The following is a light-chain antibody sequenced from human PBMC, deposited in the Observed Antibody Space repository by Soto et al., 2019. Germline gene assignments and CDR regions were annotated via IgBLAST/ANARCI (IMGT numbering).Light chain of an antibody. CDR1: QSISTW. CDR2: KAS. CDR3: QQTHSTPVT. Sequence: DIQMTQSPSTLSASVGYRVTITCRASQSISTWLAWYQQKPGKAPNLLIYKASTLQSGVPSRFSGSGSGTDFTLTISSLQPEDFATYYCQQTHSTPVTFGQGHDGRL. V-gene: IGKV1-5*03. J-gene: IGKJ5*01.